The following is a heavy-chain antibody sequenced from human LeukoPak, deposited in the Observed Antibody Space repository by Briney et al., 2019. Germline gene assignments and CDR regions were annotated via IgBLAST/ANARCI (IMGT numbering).Heavy chain of an antibody. CDR1: GFTFSSYA. V-gene: IGHV3-30-3*01. CDR2: ISYDGSNK. CDR3: AKGWGDHYGDYVFYY. D-gene: IGHD4-17*01. J-gene: IGHJ4*02. Sequence: GGSLRLSCAASGFTFSSYAMHWVRQAPGKGLEWVAVISYDGSNKYYADSVKGRFTISRDNSKNTLYLQMNSLRAEDTAVYYCAKGWGDHYGDYVFYYWGQGTLVTVSS.